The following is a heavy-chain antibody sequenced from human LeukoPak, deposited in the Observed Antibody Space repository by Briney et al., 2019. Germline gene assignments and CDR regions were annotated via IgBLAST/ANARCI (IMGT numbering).Heavy chain of an antibody. J-gene: IGHJ4*02. V-gene: IGHV3-23*01. D-gene: IGHD3-22*01. CDR1: GFIFSSYA. Sequence: GFLRLSSAASGFIFSSYAMSLVRQPPRKLLEWVSAISGSGGSTYYADFVKGRFTIARDNYKNPLYLQMNSVRAEDKAVYYCANTPRNYYDSSGYYRYFDFWGQGTLVTVSS. CDR3: ANTPRNYYDSSGYYRYFDF. CDR2: ISGSGGST.